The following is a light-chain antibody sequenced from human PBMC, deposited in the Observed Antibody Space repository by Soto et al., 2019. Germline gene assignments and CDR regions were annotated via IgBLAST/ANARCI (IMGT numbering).Light chain of an antibody. Sequence: EIVLTQSPATLSLSPGEGATLSCRASQSVSSYLVWYQQKPGQAPRLLIYDASKRATGIPARFSGSGSGTDFPLTISSLEPEDFAVYYCQQRSSRPPMYTFGQGTKVEIK. CDR2: DAS. J-gene: IGKJ2*01. CDR3: QQRSSRPPMYT. CDR1: QSVSSY. V-gene: IGKV3-11*01.